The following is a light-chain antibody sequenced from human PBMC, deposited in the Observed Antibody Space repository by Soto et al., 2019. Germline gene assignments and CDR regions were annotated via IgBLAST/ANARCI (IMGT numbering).Light chain of an antibody. J-gene: IGKJ2*01. CDR1: QSVLYSSNNKNY. CDR2: WAS. Sequence: DIVMTQSPDSLAVSLGERATINCKSSQSVLYSSNNKNYLAWYQQKPGQPPKLLIYWASTRESRVPDRFSGSGSGTDFTLTISSLQAEDVAVYYCQQYSTTPPTFGQGTKLEIK. V-gene: IGKV4-1*01. CDR3: QQYSTTPPT.